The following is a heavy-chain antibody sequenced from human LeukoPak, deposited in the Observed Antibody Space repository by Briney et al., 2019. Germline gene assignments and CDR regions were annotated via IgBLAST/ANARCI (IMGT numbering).Heavy chain of an antibody. CDR1: IYPFSCCP. J-gene: IGHJ5*02. CDR2: ISGSGCSI. D-gene: IGHD6-13*01. V-gene: IGHV3-23*01. CDR3: ARVGSSISRHWFDP. Sequence: GGSQTLFCRPSIYPFSCCPVTCLPQSTGEGLVGVSGISGSGCSIEYADSVKGRFTIDRDNSKNTLHLQMNSLRAEDTAVYYCARVGSSISRHWFDPWGQGTLVTVSS.